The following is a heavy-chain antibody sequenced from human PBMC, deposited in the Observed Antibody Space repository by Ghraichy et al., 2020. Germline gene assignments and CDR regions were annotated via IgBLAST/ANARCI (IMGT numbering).Heavy chain of an antibody. CDR3: TRDASVPGYSYGRPLYGMDV. V-gene: IGHV3-21*01. CDR1: GFTFSSYT. CDR2: IGGSGRYR. J-gene: IGHJ6*02. Sequence: GGSLRLSCAASGFTFSSYTMNWVRQAPGKRLEWVSSIGGSGRYRYYADSLKGRFAISRDNAKNSLYLQMNSLSAEDAAVYYCTRDASVPGYSYGRPLYGMDVRRQGTTVTVTS. D-gene: IGHD5-18*01.